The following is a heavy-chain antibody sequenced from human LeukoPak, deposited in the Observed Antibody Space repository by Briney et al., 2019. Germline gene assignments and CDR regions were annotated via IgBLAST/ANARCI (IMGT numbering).Heavy chain of an antibody. Sequence: GESLKISCKASGYTVTNYWIGWVRQMRGKGLEWMWIIYPGDSDTRYSPSFQGQVTISADKSISTTYLQWSSLKASDSAMYYCAASTYGSGSYVGFDSWGQGTLVTVSS. V-gene: IGHV5-51*01. CDR2: IYPGDSDT. CDR3: AASTYGSGSYVGFDS. J-gene: IGHJ4*02. D-gene: IGHD3-10*01. CDR1: GYTVTNYW.